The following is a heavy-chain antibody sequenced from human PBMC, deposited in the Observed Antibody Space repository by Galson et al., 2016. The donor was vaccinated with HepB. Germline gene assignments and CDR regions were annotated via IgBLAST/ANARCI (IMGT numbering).Heavy chain of an antibody. J-gene: IGHJ6*03. CDR1: GYIFIDYW. D-gene: IGHD5-12*01. Sequence: QSGAEVKKPGESLRISCEASGYIFIDYWISWVRQVPGKGLEWVGTLGPRGDYRRNSPAFQGHVSISIDNSVTTAYLQWNSLKAADTAVYYCAGHDLGATGFFYLGVWGNGTTVTVSS. CDR3: AGHDLGATGFFYLGV. V-gene: IGHV5-10-1*01. CDR2: LGPRGDYR.